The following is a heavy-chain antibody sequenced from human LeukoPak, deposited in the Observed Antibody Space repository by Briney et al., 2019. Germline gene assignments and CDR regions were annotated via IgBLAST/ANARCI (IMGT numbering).Heavy chain of an antibody. CDR3: ARRLCGGDCYSTFSY. J-gene: IGHJ4*02. Sequence: PSETLSLTCTVSGGSVSSGSYYWSWIRQPPGKGLEWIGEINHSGSTNYNPSLKSRVTISVDTSKNQFSLKLSSVTAADTAVYYCARRLCGGDCYSTFSYWGQGTLVTVSS. CDR1: GGSVSSGSYY. CDR2: INHSGST. D-gene: IGHD2-21*02. V-gene: IGHV4-61*01.